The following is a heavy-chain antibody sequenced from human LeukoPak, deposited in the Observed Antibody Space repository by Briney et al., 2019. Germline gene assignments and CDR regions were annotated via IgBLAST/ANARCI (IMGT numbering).Heavy chain of an antibody. J-gene: IGHJ6*02. CDR3: ARETGITYFYGMDV. CDR1: GFTFSSYS. D-gene: IGHD3-10*01. V-gene: IGHV3-20*01. Sequence: GGSLRLSCAASGFTFSSYSMNWVRQAPGKGLEWVSGINWNSGTTGYADSVKGRFTISRDNAKNSLYLQMHSLRAEDTAVYHCARETGITYFYGMDVWGQGTTVTVSS. CDR2: INWNSGTT.